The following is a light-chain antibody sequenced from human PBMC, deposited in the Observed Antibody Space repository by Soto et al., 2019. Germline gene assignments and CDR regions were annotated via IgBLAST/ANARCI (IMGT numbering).Light chain of an antibody. CDR1: QSVYNNY. CDR2: GAS. CDR3: QQYDTSPIT. V-gene: IGKV3-20*01. Sequence: EIVLTQSPGSLSLSPGERAALSCRASQSVYNNYLAWYQQKPGQAPRLLIYGASSRATGIPDRFSGSGSGTDFTLTITPLEPEDFVVYFCQQYDTSPITFGQGTRLEIK. J-gene: IGKJ5*01.